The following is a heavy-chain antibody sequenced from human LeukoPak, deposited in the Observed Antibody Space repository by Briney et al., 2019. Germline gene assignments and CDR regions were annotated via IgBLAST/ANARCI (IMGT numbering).Heavy chain of an antibody. J-gene: IGHJ4*02. CDR2: IYYSGST. V-gene: IGHV4-59*01. CDR1: GGSISSYY. D-gene: IGHD5-24*01. Sequence: SETLSLTCTVSGGSISSYYWSWIRQPPGKGLEWIGYIYYSGSTNYNPSLKSRVTISVDTSKNQFSLKLSSVTAADTAVYYCARGRDDLSFYFDYWGQGTLVTVSS. CDR3: ARGRDDLSFYFDY.